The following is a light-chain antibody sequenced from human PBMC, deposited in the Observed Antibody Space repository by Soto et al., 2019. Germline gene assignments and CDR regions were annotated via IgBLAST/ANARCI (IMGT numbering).Light chain of an antibody. CDR1: QSVSTSF. J-gene: IGKJ5*01. CDR3: QQYGNSIPIT. Sequence: IMLPPYPTPLSVSPGESAPLSCRASQSVSTSFLAWYQQTPGQAPRLLIYGAFSRATGIPDRFSGSGSGTDFTLTISRLEPEDFAVYYGQQYGNSIPITFGQGTRLEI. CDR2: GAF. V-gene: IGKV3-20*01.